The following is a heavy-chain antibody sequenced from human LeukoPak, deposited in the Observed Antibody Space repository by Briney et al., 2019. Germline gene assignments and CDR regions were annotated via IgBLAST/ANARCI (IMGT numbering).Heavy chain of an antibody. V-gene: IGHV3-21*01. CDR1: GFTFSSYS. Sequence: GGSLRLSCAASGFTFSSYSMIWVRQAPGKGLKWASSISSSSAYIYYADSGKGRFTISRDNAKNSLYLQMNSLRAEDTAVYYCARRSIAVAGPFDYWGQGTLVTVSS. CDR2: ISSSSAYI. CDR3: ARRSIAVAGPFDY. J-gene: IGHJ4*02. D-gene: IGHD6-19*01.